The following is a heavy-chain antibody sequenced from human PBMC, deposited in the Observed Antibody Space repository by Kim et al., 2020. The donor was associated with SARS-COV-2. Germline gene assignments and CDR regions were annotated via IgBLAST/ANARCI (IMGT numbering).Heavy chain of an antibody. J-gene: IGHJ4*02. V-gene: IGHV1-46*01. Sequence: QKFQGRVTMTRDTSTSTVYMELSSLRSEDTAVYYCARVVRDDFWSGYYDYWGQGTLVTVSS. CDR3: ARVVRDDFWSGYYDY. D-gene: IGHD3-3*01.